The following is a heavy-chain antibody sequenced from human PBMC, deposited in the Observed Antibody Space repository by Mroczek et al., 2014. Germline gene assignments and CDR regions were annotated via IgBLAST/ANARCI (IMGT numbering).Heavy chain of an antibody. CDR1: GGSFSGYY. CDR3: ARGHCSSTSCSKGAWFDP. D-gene: IGHD2-2*01. V-gene: IGHV4-34*01. Sequence: QVQLQHGAAGLLKPSETLSLTCAVYGGSFSGYYWSWIRQPPGKGLEWIGEINHSGSTNYNPSLKSRVTISVDTSKNQFSLKLSSVTAADTAVYYCARGHCSSTSCSKGAWFDPWGQGTLVTVSS. J-gene: IGHJ5*02. CDR2: INHSGST.